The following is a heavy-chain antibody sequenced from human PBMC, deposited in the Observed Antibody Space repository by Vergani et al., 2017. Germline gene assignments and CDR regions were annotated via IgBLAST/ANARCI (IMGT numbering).Heavy chain of an antibody. D-gene: IGHD3-16*01. V-gene: IGHV4-61*02. CDR2: IYTTGST. CDR1: GDSITSSTYY. J-gene: IGHJ4*02. CDR3: AREYYGRWDN. Sequence: QVQLQASGPGLVPPSQTLSPICSVSGDSITSSTYYWGWTRQPAGKGLGYIGRIYTTGSTNYNPSRKSLVTISVDTSKNQFSLNLSSVTAADTAMYCCAREYYGRWDNWGQGTLVTVSS.